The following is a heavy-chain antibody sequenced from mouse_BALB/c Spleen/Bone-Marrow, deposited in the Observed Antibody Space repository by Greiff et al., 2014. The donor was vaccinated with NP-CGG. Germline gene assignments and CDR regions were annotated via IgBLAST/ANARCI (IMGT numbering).Heavy chain of an antibody. CDR2: IDPANGNT. Sequence: DVQLLQSGAELVKPGASVKLSCTASGFNIKDTYMHWVKQRPEQGLEWIGRIDPANGNTKYDPKFQGKATITADTSSNTAYLQLMSLTSEDSDDYDCDFLYSNADYWGQGTTLTVSS. V-gene: IGHV14-3*02. J-gene: IGHJ2*01. D-gene: IGHD2-5*01. CDR1: GFNIKDTY. CDR3: DFLYSNADY.